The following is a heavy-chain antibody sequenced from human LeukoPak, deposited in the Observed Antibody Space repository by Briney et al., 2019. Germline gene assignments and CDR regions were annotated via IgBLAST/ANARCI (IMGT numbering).Heavy chain of an antibody. J-gene: IGHJ4*02. CDR1: GFTFSNHG. CDR3: ARVRGATGTTYSDY. D-gene: IGHD1-1*01. V-gene: IGHV3-33*01. CDR2: IWYDGSQK. Sequence: GRSLRLTCAPSGFTFSNHGMHWVRQAPGKGLEWVAIIWYDGSQKYYADSVKGRFTISRDNSENTLYLQMNSLRAEDTAVYYCARVRGATGTTYSDYWSQGTLVTVSS.